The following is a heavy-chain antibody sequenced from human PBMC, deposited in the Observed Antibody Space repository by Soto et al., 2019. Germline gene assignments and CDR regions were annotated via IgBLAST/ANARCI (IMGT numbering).Heavy chain of an antibody. CDR3: ARGVRGASNRFDP. CDR2: IFTSGST. CDR1: GGSISNYY. D-gene: IGHD3-10*02. V-gene: IGHV4-4*07. Sequence: QVQLQESGPGLVKPSETLSLTCTVSGGSISNYYWYWIRQPAGKGLEWIGRIFTSGSTNYNPSLKSRVIMSVDTSKNQFSLKLGSATSADTAVYFCARGVRGASNRFDPWGQGTLVTVSS. J-gene: IGHJ5*02.